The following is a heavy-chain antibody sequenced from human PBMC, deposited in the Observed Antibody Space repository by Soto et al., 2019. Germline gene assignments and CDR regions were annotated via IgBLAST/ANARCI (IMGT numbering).Heavy chain of an antibody. D-gene: IGHD3-10*01. CDR3: VIYHDGSATFSAFDY. J-gene: IGHJ4*02. CDR1: GGSLSSGDYH. CDR2: SHYRGAA. V-gene: IGHV4-30-4*01. Sequence: QVQLQESGPGLVKPSQTLSLTCTVSGGSLSSGDYHWGWIRQPPGKGLEWIAYSHYRGAAHYNPTLRSRLTISLDTSNNQFSLKLTSVAAADTAVYYCVIYHDGSATFSAFDYWGQGTLVAVSS.